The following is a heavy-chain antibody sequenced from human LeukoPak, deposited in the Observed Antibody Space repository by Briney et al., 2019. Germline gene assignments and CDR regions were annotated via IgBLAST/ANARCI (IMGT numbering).Heavy chain of an antibody. CDR2: IYHSGST. CDR3: ARDGVAAAVDAFDI. D-gene: IGHD6-13*01. CDR1: GGSISSRNW. J-gene: IGHJ3*02. Sequence: SETLSLTCAVSGGSISSRNWSSWVRQPPGKGLEWIGEIYHSGSTNYNPSLKSRVTISVDKSKNQFSLKLSSVTAADTAVYYCARDGVAAAVDAFDIWGQGTMVTVSS. V-gene: IGHV4-4*02.